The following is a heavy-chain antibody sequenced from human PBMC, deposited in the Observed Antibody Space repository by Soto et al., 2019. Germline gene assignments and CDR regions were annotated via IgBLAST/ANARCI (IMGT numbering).Heavy chain of an antibody. CDR2: IYYSGST. CDR1: GGSISSGDYY. CDR3: ARLVVVPAASDYYGMDV. Sequence: SETLSLTCTVSGGSISSGDYYWSWIRQPPGKGLEWIGYIYYSGSTYYNPSLKSRVTISVDTSKNQFSLKLSSVTAADTAVYYCARLVVVPAASDYYGMDVWGQGTTVTVSS. D-gene: IGHD2-2*01. V-gene: IGHV4-30-4*01. J-gene: IGHJ6*02.